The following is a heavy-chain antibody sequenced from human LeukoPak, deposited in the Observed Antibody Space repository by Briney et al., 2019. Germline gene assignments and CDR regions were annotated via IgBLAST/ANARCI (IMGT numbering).Heavy chain of an antibody. J-gene: IGHJ4*02. D-gene: IGHD6-19*01. CDR2: IYSRGST. CDR3: ARDSNSGWYHDS. CDR1: GFTVSSNY. Sequence: GGSLRLSCAASGFTVSSNYMSRVRQAPGKGLEWVSVIYSRGSTYYADSVKGRFTISRDNSKNTLYLQMNSLRAEDTAVYYCARDSNSGWYHDSWGQGTLVTVSS. V-gene: IGHV3-53*01.